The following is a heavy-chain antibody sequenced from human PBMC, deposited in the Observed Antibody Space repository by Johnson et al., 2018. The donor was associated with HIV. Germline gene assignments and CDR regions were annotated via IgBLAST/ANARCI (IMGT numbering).Heavy chain of an antibody. CDR3: AKDRALLVGLASAFDI. J-gene: IGHJ3*02. V-gene: IGHV3-33*06. CDR2: MYYDGSNK. D-gene: IGHD2-21*01. CDR1: GFTFSSYG. Sequence: QVQLVESGGGLVKPGRSLRLSCAASGFTFSSYGVHWVRQAPGKGLEWVAVMYYDGSNKYYADSVKGRFTISRDNSKNTLYLQMNSLRAEDTAVYTCAKDRALLVGLASAFDIWGQGTMVTVSS.